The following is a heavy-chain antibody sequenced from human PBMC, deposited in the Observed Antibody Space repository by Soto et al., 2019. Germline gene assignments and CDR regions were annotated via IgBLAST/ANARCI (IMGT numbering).Heavy chain of an antibody. D-gene: IGHD2-21*02. Sequence: PSETLSLTCTVSGGSISSGDYYWSWIRQPPGKGLEWIGYIYYSGSTYYNPSLKSRVTISVDTSKNQFSLKLSSVTAADTAVYSCARGRSGADCSANFDYWGQGTLVTVSS. CDR1: GGSISSGDYY. V-gene: IGHV4-30-4*01. CDR3: ARGRSGADCSANFDY. J-gene: IGHJ4*02. CDR2: IYYSGST.